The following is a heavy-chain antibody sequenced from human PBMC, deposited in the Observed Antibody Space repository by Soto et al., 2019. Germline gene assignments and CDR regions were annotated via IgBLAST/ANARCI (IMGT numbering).Heavy chain of an antibody. CDR1: GYSFNSYW. CDR2: IYPGDSDT. D-gene: IGHD1-26*01. V-gene: IGHV5-51*01. J-gene: IGHJ6*02. Sequence: PGESLKISCKGSGYSFNSYWIGWVRQMPGKGLEWMGIIYPGDSDTRYSPSFQGQVTISADKSISTAYLQWSSLKASDTAMYYCAILDHVGYYYYGMDVWGQGTTVTVS. CDR3: AILDHVGYYYYGMDV.